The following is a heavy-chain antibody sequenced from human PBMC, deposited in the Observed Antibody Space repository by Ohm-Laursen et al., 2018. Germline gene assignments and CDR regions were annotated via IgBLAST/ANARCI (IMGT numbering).Heavy chain of an antibody. J-gene: IGHJ4*02. CDR3: ARGNYYDSSGYFSY. Sequence: SETLSLTCAVYGESFSGYYWSWIRQPPGKGLEWIGEINHSGSTNYNPSLKSRVTISINTSKKQFSLKLISVTAADTAVYYCARGNYYDSSGYFSYWGQGSLVTVSS. D-gene: IGHD3-22*01. V-gene: IGHV4-34*01. CDR2: INHSGST. CDR1: GESFSGYY.